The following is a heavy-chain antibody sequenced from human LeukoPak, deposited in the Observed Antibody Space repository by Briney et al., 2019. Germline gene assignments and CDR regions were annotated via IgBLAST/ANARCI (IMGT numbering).Heavy chain of an antibody. J-gene: IGHJ4*02. CDR2: IKQDGSEK. D-gene: IGHD4-17*01. Sequence: GGSLRLSCAASGFTFSSYWMSWVRLAPGKGLEWVANIKQDGSEKYYVDSVKGRFTISRDNAKNSLYLQMNSLRVEDTAVYYCASGNYGDYFYYWGQGTLVTVSS. V-gene: IGHV3-7*01. CDR1: GFTFSSYW. CDR3: ASGNYGDYFYY.